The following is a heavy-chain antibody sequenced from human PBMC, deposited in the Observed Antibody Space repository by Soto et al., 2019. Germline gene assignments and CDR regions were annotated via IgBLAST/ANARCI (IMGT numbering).Heavy chain of an antibody. CDR2: IIPIFGTA. CDR3: ARVSYGDYGLDY. J-gene: IGHJ4*02. D-gene: IGHD4-17*01. Sequence: QVQLVQPEAEVKKPGSSVKVSCKASGGTFSNYPISWVRQAPGQGLEWMGGIIPIFGTANYAQKFQGRVTITADESTSTAYMELSSLRSEDTAVYYCARVSYGDYGLDYWGQGTLVTVSS. CDR1: GGTFSNYP. V-gene: IGHV1-69*01.